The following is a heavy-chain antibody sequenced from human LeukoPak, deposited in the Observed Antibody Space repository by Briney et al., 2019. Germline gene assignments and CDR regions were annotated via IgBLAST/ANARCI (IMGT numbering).Heavy chain of an antibody. CDR2: IYYSGST. J-gene: IGHJ4*02. V-gene: IGHV4-39*07. Sequence: SETLSLTCTVSGGSLSSSSYYWGWIRQPPGKGLEWIGSIYYSGSTYYNPSLKSRVTISVDTSKNQFSLKLSSVTAADTAEHYCAREALRFLGTPFDYWGQGTLVTVSS. CDR3: AREALRFLGTPFDY. D-gene: IGHD3-3*01. CDR1: GGSLSSSSYY.